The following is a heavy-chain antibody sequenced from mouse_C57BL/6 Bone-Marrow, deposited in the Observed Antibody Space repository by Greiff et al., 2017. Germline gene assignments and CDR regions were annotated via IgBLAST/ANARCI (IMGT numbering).Heavy chain of an antibody. V-gene: IGHV1-81*01. CDR1: GYTFTSYG. Sequence: QVQLQQSGAELARPGASVKLSCKASGYTFTSYGISWVKQRTGQGLEWIGEIYPRSGNTSYNEKFKGKATLTADKSSSTAYMELRSLTSEDSAVYFCARGGALLWLRRSWFAYWGQGTLVTVSA. CDR3: ARGGALLWLRRSWFAY. D-gene: IGHD2-2*01. CDR2: IYPRSGNT. J-gene: IGHJ3*01.